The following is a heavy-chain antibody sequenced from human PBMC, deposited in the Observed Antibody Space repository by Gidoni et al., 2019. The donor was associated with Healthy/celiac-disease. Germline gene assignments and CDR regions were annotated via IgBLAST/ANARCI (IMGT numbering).Heavy chain of an antibody. CDR2: ISGSGGST. D-gene: IGHD1-26*01. J-gene: IGHJ1*01. CDR1: GFTFSSYA. Sequence: EVQLLESGGGLVQPGGSLRLSWAASGFTFSSYAMSWVRQAPGTGLEVVSAISGSGGSTYYADSVKGRFTISRDNSKNTLYLQMNTLRAEDTAVYYCAKVAWELAEGGYFQHWGQGTLVTVSS. CDR3: AKVAWELAEGGYFQH. V-gene: IGHV3-23*01.